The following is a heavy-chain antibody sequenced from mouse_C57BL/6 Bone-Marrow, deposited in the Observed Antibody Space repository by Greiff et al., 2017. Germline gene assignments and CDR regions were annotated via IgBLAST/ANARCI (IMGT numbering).Heavy chain of an antibody. J-gene: IGHJ1*03. Sequence: EVKLVESGGGLVKPGGSLKLSCAASGFTFSSYAMSWVRQTPGKRLEWVATISDGGSYTYYPDNVKGRFTISRDNAKNNLYLHMSHLKSEDTARDCCTEASGGYFDVWGTGTTVTVSS. D-gene: IGHD1-3*01. V-gene: IGHV5-4*03. CDR3: TEASGGYFDV. CDR1: GFTFSSYA. CDR2: ISDGGSYT.